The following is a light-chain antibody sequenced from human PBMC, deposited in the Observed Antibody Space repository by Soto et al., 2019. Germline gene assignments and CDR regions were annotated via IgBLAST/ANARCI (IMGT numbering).Light chain of an antibody. J-gene: IGLJ3*02. CDR2: RDS. CDR1: NIGSKN. V-gene: IGLV3-9*01. CDR3: QVWDSGTARV. Sequence: SYELTQPLSVSVALGQTARITCGGNNIGSKNVHWYQQKPGQAPVLVIYRDSNRPSGIPERFSGSNSGNTATLTISRAHAGDEADYYCQVWDSGTARVFGGGTQLTVL.